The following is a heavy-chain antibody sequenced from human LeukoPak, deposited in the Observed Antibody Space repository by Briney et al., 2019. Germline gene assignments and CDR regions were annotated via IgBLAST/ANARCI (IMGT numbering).Heavy chain of an antibody. D-gene: IGHD3-22*01. CDR3: ARGERGYYYDSSGYPDY. Sequence: GGSLRLSCAASGFTFSSYWMHWVRQAPGKGLEWVAVIWYDGSDKYYADSVKGRFTISRDNSKNTLYLQMNSLRAEDTAVYYCARGERGYYYDSSGYPDYWGQGTLVTVSS. V-gene: IGHV3-33*08. J-gene: IGHJ4*02. CDR1: GFTFSSYW. CDR2: IWYDGSDK.